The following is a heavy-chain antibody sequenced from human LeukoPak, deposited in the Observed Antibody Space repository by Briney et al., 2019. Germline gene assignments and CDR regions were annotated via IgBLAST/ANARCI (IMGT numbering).Heavy chain of an antibody. V-gene: IGHV1-69*13. D-gene: IGHD6-13*01. CDR1: GGTFSSYA. Sequence: EASVKVSCKASGGTFSSYAISWVRQAPGQGLEWMGGIIPIFGTANYAQKFQGRVTITADESTSTAYMELSSLRSEDTAVYYCASEVGYSSSWYHWGQGPLVTISS. CDR2: IIPIFGTA. J-gene: IGHJ4*02. CDR3: ASEVGYSSSWYH.